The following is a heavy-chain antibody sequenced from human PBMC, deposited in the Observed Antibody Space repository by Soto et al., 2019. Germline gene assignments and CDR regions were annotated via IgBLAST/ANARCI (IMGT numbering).Heavy chain of an antibody. J-gene: IGHJ4*02. CDR2: IYPGDSET. Sequence: EVQLVQSGAEVKKPGESLKISCKGSGYSFAGYWIGWVRQMPGKGLDWMGIIYPGDSETRYSPSFQGQVTISADKSISTAYLQWNSLKASDTAMYYCVRRPGITGISDPFDYWGQGTLVTVSS. V-gene: IGHV5-51*01. D-gene: IGHD1-20*01. CDR1: GYSFAGYW. CDR3: VRRPGITGISDPFDY.